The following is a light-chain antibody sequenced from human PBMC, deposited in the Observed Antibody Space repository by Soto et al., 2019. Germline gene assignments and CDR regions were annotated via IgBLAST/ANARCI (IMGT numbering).Light chain of an antibody. CDR1: QSFDSR. CDR3: QQYLFYPFT. J-gene: IGKJ2*01. V-gene: IGKV1-5*03. Sequence: DVHMTQSPSTLSASVGARVTITCRASQSFDSRLAWYQQKPGKAPKLLMYKASTLESGVPSRFSGSGSGTEFTLSISSLQPDDFATYYCQQYLFYPFTFGQGTRLEIK. CDR2: KAS.